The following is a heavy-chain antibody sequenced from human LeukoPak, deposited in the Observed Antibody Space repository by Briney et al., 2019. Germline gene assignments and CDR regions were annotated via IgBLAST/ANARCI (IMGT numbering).Heavy chain of an antibody. CDR2: IYYSGST. D-gene: IGHD3-22*01. V-gene: IGHV4-59*12. CDR1: GGSINNNY. Sequence: SETLSPTCTVSGGSINNNYWSWIRQPPKKGLEWIGYIYYSGSTNYNPALKSRVTMSVDTSKNQFSLKLSSVTAADTAVYYCARGKRLESSGYYFNWFDPWGQGTLVTVSS. J-gene: IGHJ5*02. CDR3: ARGKRLESSGYYFNWFDP.